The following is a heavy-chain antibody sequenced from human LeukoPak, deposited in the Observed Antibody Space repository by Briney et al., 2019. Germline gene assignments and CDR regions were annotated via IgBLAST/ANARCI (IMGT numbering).Heavy chain of an antibody. J-gene: IGHJ4*02. D-gene: IGHD3-9*01. CDR1: GFTFSSYA. Sequence: PGGSLRLSCAASGFTFSSYAMSWVRQAPGKGLEWASAISGSGGSTYYADSVKGRFTISRDNSKNTLYLQMNSLRAEDTAVYYCAGQVRGFEYYFDYWGQRTLVTVSS. CDR3: AGQVRGFEYYFDY. V-gene: IGHV3-23*01. CDR2: ISGSGGST.